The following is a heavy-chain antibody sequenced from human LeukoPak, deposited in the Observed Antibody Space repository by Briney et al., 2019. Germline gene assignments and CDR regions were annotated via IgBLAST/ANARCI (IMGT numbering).Heavy chain of an antibody. J-gene: IGHJ4*02. CDR3: ARRTVARYYYFDS. D-gene: IGHD4-17*01. V-gene: IGHV3-23*01. CDR1: GFTFSNYA. Sequence: GGSLRLSCEASGFTFSNYAVSWVRQAPGQGLEWVSTISDSGDSTYYADSVKGRFTISRDNSKNTLNLQMNSLRAEDTAVYYCARRTVARYYYFDSWGQGTLVTVSS. CDR2: ISDSGDST.